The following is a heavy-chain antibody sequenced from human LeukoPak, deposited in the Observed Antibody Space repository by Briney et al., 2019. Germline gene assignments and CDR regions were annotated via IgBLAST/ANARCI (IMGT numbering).Heavy chain of an antibody. CDR2: MNPNSGNT. V-gene: IGHV1-8*01. D-gene: IGHD3-9*01. Sequence: ASVKVSCKASGYTFTSYDINWVRQATGQGLEGMGWMNPNSGNTGYAQKFQGRVTMTRNTSISTAYMELSSLRSEDTAVYYCARAGGILTYYYYMDVWGKGTTVTVSS. J-gene: IGHJ6*03. CDR1: GYTFTSYD. CDR3: ARAGGILTYYYYMDV.